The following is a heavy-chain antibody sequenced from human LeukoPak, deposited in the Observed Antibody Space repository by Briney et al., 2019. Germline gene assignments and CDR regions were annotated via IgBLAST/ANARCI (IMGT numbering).Heavy chain of an antibody. J-gene: IGHJ4*02. CDR3: ARGGYSYGYQRGFFDY. D-gene: IGHD5-18*01. V-gene: IGHV3-30*02. CDR1: GVTFSSYA. Sequence: GGSLRLSCAASGVTFSSYAMHWVRQAPGKGLEWVTFIRYDGSNKYYADSVKGRFTISRDNSKNTLYLQMNSLRAEGTALYYCARGGYSYGYQRGFFDYWGQGTLVTASS. CDR2: IRYDGSNK.